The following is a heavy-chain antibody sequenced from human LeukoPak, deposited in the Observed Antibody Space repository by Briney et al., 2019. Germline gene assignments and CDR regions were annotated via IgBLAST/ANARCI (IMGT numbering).Heavy chain of an antibody. CDR1: GYTFTSYD. V-gene: IGHV1-8*01. D-gene: IGHD3-22*01. Sequence: ASVKVSCKASGYTFTSYDINWVRQATGQGLEWMGWMNPNSGNTGYAQKFQGRVTMTRNTSISTACMELSSLRSEDTAVYYCARGVYYYDSSGYVDAFDIWGQGTMVTVSS. CDR2: MNPNSGNT. J-gene: IGHJ3*02. CDR3: ARGVYYYDSSGYVDAFDI.